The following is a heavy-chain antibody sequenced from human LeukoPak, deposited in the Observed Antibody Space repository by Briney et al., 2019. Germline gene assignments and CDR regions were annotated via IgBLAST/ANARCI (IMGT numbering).Heavy chain of an antibody. Sequence: NPGGSLRLSCAASGFTFSSQNMNCARQAPGKGLEWVAYISTSGDSTKYADSVEGRFTLSRDNAENSLYLLMNSLRVEDTAVYYCVKNGWLDYWGQGILVTVSS. CDR2: ISTSGDST. D-gene: IGHD6-19*01. V-gene: IGHV3-21*06. J-gene: IGHJ4*02. CDR1: GFTFSSQN. CDR3: VKNGWLDY.